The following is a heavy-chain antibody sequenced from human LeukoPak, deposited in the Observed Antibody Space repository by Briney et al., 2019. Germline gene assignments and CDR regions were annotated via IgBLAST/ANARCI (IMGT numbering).Heavy chain of an antibody. CDR2: IYYTGST. D-gene: IGHD3-10*01. Sequence: SETLSLACTVSGGSISSNIYYWGWIRQSPGKGLEWIANIYYTGSTYYNPSLKSRVTISVDASKSQFSLELSSVTAADTAIYYCARVSDSRAVGPFDYWGQGTLVTVSS. CDR1: GGSISSNIYY. V-gene: IGHV4-39*07. CDR3: ARVSDSRAVGPFDY. J-gene: IGHJ4*02.